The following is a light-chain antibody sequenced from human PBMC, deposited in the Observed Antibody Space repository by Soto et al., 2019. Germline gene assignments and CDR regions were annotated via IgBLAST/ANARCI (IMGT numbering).Light chain of an antibody. CDR3: QSYDSGLSGSEV. J-gene: IGLJ3*02. CDR2: HNT. CDR1: SSNIGAGYD. Sequence: QSALTQPPSVSGAPGQRVTISCTGNSSNIGAGYDVHWYQHLSGTAPKLLIYHNTNRPSGVPDRFSGSKSGTSASLAITGLQAEDEADYYCQSYDSGLSGSEVFGGGTKLTVL. V-gene: IGLV1-40*01.